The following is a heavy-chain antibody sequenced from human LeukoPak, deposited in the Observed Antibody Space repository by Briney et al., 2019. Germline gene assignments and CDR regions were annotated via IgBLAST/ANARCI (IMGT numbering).Heavy chain of an antibody. V-gene: IGHV4-39*01. CDR2: IYYSGNT. D-gene: IGHD2-2*03. J-gene: IGHJ6*03. CDR1: GGSISNSNSY. Sequence: SETLSLTCTVSGGSISNSNSYWGWVRQPPGKGLEWIGTIYYSGNTYYTPSLKSRVTISVDTSKNQFSLRLTSVTAADTAVYYCARHGSNDYYYMDVWGKGTTVTVSS. CDR3: ARHGSNDYYYMDV.